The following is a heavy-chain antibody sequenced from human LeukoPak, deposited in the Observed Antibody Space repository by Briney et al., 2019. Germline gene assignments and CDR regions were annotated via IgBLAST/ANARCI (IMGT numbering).Heavy chain of an antibody. J-gene: IGHJ2*01. CDR1: GGSISSGDYY. Sequence: SQTLSLTCTVFGGSISSGDYYWSWIRQPPGKGLEWIGYIYYSGSTYYNPSLKSRVTISVDTSKNQFSLKLSSVTAADTAVYYCARGNERDGYNTYWYFDLWGRGTLVTVSS. D-gene: IGHD5-24*01. V-gene: IGHV4-30-4*08. CDR3: ARGNERDGYNTYWYFDL. CDR2: IYYSGST.